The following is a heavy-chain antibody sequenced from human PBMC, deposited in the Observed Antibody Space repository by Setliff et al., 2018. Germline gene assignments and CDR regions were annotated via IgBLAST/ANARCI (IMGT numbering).Heavy chain of an antibody. J-gene: IGHJ5*02. CDR2: INPSGGST. D-gene: IGHD3-3*01. V-gene: IGHV1-46*01. CDR1: GYTFTSYY. CDR3: ARGPLHYDFWSGYYTVSWFDP. Sequence: ASVKVSCKASGYTFTSYYMHWVRQAPGQGLEWMGIINPSGGSTSYAQKFQGRVTMTRDTSTSTVYMELSSLRSEDTAVYYCARGPLHYDFWSGYYTVSWFDPWGQGTLVTVSS.